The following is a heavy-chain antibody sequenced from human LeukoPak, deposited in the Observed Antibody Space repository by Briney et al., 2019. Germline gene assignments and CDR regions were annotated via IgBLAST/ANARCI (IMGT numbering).Heavy chain of an antibody. J-gene: IGHJ4*02. CDR1: GFTFSSYS. D-gene: IGHD1-14*01. Sequence: GGSLRLSCAVSGFTFSSYSMNWVRQAPGKGLEWVSSISTSSSYIHYADSVKGRFTISRDNAKNSLYLQMNSLRAEDTAVYYCARGTLNIPGEHGAFDYWGQGTLVTVSS. CDR2: ISTSSSYI. V-gene: IGHV3-21*01. CDR3: ARGTLNIPGEHGAFDY.